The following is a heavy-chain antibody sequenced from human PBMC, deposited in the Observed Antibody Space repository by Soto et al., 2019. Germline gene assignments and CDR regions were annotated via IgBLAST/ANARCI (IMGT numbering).Heavy chain of an antibody. V-gene: IGHV3-30*18. CDR2: ISYDESTT. CDR1: GFSFSRYG. CDR3: SKAMIGSYDSDAFNV. D-gene: IGHD3-22*01. Sequence: QVQLVESGGGVVQPGRSLRLSCAASGFSFSRYGMHWVRQAPGKGLEWVAVISYDESTTFYADSVKGRFTISRDNSKNTLLLQMISLRPEDTAVYYCSKAMIGSYDSDAFNVWGQGTMVTVSS. J-gene: IGHJ3*01.